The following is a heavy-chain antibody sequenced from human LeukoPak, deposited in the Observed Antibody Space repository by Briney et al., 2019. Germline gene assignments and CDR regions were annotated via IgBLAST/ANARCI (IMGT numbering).Heavy chain of an antibody. V-gene: IGHV4-38-2*01. J-gene: IGHJ5*02. CDR3: ARVMVRGMGWFDP. Sequence: PSETLSLTCAVSGYSISDPYYWGWIRQSPGKGLEWIGTIYQTGNTYYNRSLKSRVTISIHTSRNQFSLKLSSVTAADTAIYYCARVMVRGMGWFDPWGQGTLVTVPS. CDR2: IYQTGNT. CDR1: GYSISDPYY. D-gene: IGHD3-10*01.